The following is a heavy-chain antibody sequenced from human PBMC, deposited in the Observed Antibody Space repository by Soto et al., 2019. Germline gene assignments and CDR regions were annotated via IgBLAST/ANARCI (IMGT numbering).Heavy chain of an antibody. D-gene: IGHD4-4*01. CDR2: IYYSGST. CDR1: GGSISSYY. Sequence: SETLSLTCTVSGGSISSYYWSWIRQPPGKGLEWIGYIYYSGSTNYNPSHKSRVTISVDTSKNQFSLKLSSVTAADTAVYYCARSDYSNYPYDYYYMDLWGKGTTVTVPS. V-gene: IGHV4-59*08. CDR3: ARSDYSNYPYDYYYMDL. J-gene: IGHJ6*03.